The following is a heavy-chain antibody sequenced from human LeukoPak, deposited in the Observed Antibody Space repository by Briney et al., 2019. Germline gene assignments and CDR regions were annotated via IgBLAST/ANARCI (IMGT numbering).Heavy chain of an antibody. V-gene: IGHV1-2*02. CDR1: GFTFTTYF. J-gene: IGHJ3*02. Sequence: GASVRVSCKASGFTFTTYFMHWVRQAPGQGLEWTGWINPYSGATNSAQKFQGRVTMTRDTSISTAYMELSMLTSDDTAVYYCGRATYTSIWFHDAFDIWGQGTMVTVSS. D-gene: IGHD6-13*01. CDR3: GRATYTSIWFHDAFDI. CDR2: INPYSGAT.